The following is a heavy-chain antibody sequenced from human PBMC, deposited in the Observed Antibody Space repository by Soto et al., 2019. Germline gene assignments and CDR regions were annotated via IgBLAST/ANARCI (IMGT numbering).Heavy chain of an antibody. J-gene: IGHJ4*02. CDR3: ARAPYYDFWSGYFLNYYFDY. V-gene: IGHV3-30-3*01. D-gene: IGHD3-3*01. CDR1: GFTFSSYA. CDR2: ISYDGSNK. Sequence: QVQLVESGGGVVQPGRSLRLSCAASGFTFSSYAMHWVRQAPGKGLEWVAVISYDGSNKYYADSVKGRFTISRDNSKNTLYLQMNSLRAEDTAVYYCARAPYYDFWSGYFLNYYFDYWGQGTLVTVSS.